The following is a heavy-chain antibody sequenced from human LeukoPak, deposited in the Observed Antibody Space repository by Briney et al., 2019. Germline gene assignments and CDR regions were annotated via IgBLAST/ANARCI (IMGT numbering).Heavy chain of an antibody. Sequence: SETLSLTCTVSGGSISSGSYYWSWIRQPAGKGLEWIGRIYTGGSTNYNPSLKSRVTISVDTSKNQFSLKLSSVTAADTAVYYCARGPYDFWSGYFFDYWGQGTLVTVSS. CDR3: ARGPYDFWSGYFFDY. CDR1: GGSISSGSYY. J-gene: IGHJ4*02. D-gene: IGHD3-3*01. V-gene: IGHV4-61*02. CDR2: IYTGGST.